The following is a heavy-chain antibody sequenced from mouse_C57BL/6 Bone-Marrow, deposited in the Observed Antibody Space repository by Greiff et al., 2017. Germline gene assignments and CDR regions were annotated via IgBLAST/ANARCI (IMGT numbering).Heavy chain of an antibody. D-gene: IGHD1-1*01. Sequence: QVQLQQPGAELVKPGASVKLSCKASGYTFTSYWMHWVKQRPGRGLEWIGRIYPNSGGTKYNEKFKSKATLTVDKPSSTAYMQLSSLSSEDSAVYCCRYWGRFCWYFDVWGTGTTVTVSS. CDR1: GYTFTSYW. CDR3: RYWGRFCWYFDV. CDR2: IYPNSGGT. V-gene: IGHV1-72*01. J-gene: IGHJ1*03.